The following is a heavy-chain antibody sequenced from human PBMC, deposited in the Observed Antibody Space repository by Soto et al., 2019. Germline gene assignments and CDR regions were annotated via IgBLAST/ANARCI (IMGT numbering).Heavy chain of an antibody. CDR1: GDSVSSNNAA. Sequence: KQSQTLSLTCAISGDSVSSNNAAWNWIRQSPSRGLEWLGRTYYRSKWYNESAVSVRSRITINADTSKNQFSLQLNSVTPEDMAVYYCARARERSSLAGLDYWGQGTLVTVSS. CDR2: TYYRSKWYN. CDR3: ARARERSSLAGLDY. D-gene: IGHD6-19*01. J-gene: IGHJ4*02. V-gene: IGHV6-1*01.